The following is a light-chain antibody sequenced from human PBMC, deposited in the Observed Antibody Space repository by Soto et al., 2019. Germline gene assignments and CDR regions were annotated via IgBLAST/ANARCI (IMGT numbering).Light chain of an antibody. V-gene: IGLV2-14*03. CDR2: GVS. CDR1: YSDVGAYTY. CDR3: SSYTTSSTYV. J-gene: IGLJ1*01. Sequence: QSVLTQPASVSGSPGQSITISCTGTYSDVGAYTYVSWYQHHPGKAPKLMVSGVSNRPSGVSDRFSGSKSGNTASLTISGLQAEDEADYYCSSYTTSSTYVFGTGTKATVL.